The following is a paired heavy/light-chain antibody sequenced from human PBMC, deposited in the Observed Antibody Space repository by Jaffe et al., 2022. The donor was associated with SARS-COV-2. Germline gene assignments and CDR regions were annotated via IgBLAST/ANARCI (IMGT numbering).Heavy chain of an antibody. CDR3: ATAADYYGSGSYYRDYYYYMDV. CDR2: ISGGGGST. J-gene: IGHJ6*03. Sequence: EVQLVESGGGLVQPGGSLRLSCTASGFTFSSYAMSWVRQAPGKGLEWVSTISGGGGSTYYADSVKGRFTISRDNSKNTLYLQMNSLRAEDTAVYYCATAADYYGSGSYYRDYYYYMDVWGKGTTVTVSS. V-gene: IGHV3-23*04. CDR1: GFTFSSYA. D-gene: IGHD3-10*01.
Light chain of an antibody. J-gene: IGKJ2*01. CDR1: QSISSY. Sequence: DIQMTQSPSSLSASVGDRVTITCRASQSISSYLNWYQLKPGKAPKLLIYAASSLQSGVPSRFSGSGSGTDFTLTISSLQPEDFATYYCQQSYSTLMYTFGQGTKLEIK. V-gene: IGKV1-39*01. CDR2: AAS. CDR3: QQSYSTLMYT.